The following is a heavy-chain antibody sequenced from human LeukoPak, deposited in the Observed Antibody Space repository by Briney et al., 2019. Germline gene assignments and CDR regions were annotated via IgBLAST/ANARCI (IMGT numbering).Heavy chain of an antibody. CDR3: ARRSDSSGYYYADY. CDR1: GYTFTGYY. J-gene: IGHJ4*02. D-gene: IGHD3-22*01. V-gene: IGHV1-2*02. CDR2: INPNSGGT. Sequence: ASVKVSCKASGYTFTGYYMHWVRQAPGQGLEWMGWINPNSGGTNYAQKFQGRVTMTRDTSISTAYMELSRLRSDDTAVYYCARRSDSSGYYYADYWGQGTLVTVSS.